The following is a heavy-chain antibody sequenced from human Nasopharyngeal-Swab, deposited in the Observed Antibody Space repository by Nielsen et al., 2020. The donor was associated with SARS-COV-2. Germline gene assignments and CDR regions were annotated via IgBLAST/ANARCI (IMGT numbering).Heavy chain of an antibody. D-gene: IGHD5-12*01. Sequence: GGSLRLSCAASGLTFSTYAMTWVRQAPGKGLEWLSTMSGSGSGTYYADSVKGRFPISRDNSKSTLYLQMDSLRAEDTAIYYCANARIGYSGYDFPLGWFDPWGQGTLVSVSS. CDR2: MSGSGSGT. V-gene: IGHV3-23*01. CDR3: ANARIGYSGYDFPLGWFDP. CDR1: GLTFSTYA. J-gene: IGHJ5*02.